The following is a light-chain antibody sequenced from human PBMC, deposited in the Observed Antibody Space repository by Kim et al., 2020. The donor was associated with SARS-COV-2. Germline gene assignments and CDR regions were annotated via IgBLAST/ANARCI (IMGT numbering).Light chain of an antibody. V-gene: IGKV3-20*01. CDR3: QQYGGSPMFT. J-gene: IGKJ2*01. CDR1: QSISSRF. Sequence: SPGGRATLSCRASQSISSRFLAWYQQKPGQAPRLLIYGASSRATGIPDRFSGSGSGTDFSLTINRLEPEDFAVYYCQQYGGSPMFTFGRGTKLEI. CDR2: GAS.